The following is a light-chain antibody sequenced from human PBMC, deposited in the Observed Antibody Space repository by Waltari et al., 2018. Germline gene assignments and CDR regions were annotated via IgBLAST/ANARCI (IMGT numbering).Light chain of an antibody. CDR3: QAWDSTVV. V-gene: IGLV3-1*01. CDR1: KVGDKY. CDR2: QDT. J-gene: IGLJ2*01. Sequence: SYELTQPPSVSVSPGQTASITCSGDKVGDKYACWFQQKPGQSPVLVIYQDTKRPSGIPERVSGSNSGNTATLTISGTQPMDEADYYCQAWDSTVVFGGGTKLTVL.